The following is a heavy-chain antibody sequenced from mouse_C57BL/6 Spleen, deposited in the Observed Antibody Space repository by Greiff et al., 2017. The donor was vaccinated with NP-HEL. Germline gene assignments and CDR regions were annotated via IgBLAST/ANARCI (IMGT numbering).Heavy chain of an antibody. V-gene: IGHV5-4*01. CDR2: ISDGGSYT. J-gene: IGHJ4*01. D-gene: IGHD2-4*01. CDR1: GFTFSSYA. CDR3: AREYDYDDGYYAMDY. Sequence: VKLMESGGGLVTPGGSLTLSCAASGFTFSSYAMSWVRQTPEKRLAWVATISDGGSYTYYPDNVKGRFTISRDHAKNNLYLQMSHLKSEDTAMYYCAREYDYDDGYYAMDYWGQGTSVTVSS.